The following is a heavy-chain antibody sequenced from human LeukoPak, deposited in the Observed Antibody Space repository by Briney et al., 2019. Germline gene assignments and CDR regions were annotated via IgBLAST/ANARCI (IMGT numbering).Heavy chain of an antibody. D-gene: IGHD2-2*01. J-gene: IGHJ5*02. CDR2: INHSGST. CDR1: GGSFSGYY. CDR3: AREIVVVPAANVDWFDP. V-gene: IGHV4-34*01. Sequence: SETLSLTCAVYGGSFSGYYWSWIRQPPGKGLEWIGEINHSGSTNYNPSLKSRVTISVDTSKNQFSLKLSSVTAADTAVYYWAREIVVVPAANVDWFDPWGQGTLVTVSS.